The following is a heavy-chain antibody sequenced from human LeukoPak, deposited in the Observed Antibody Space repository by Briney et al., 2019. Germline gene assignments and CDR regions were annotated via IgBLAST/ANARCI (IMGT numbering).Heavy chain of an antibody. J-gene: IGHJ4*02. V-gene: IGHV3-23*01. CDR2: ISASGGST. D-gene: IGHD3-22*01. CDR3: AKDGGGYDTSGYYYGDY. CDR1: GFTFSSCA. Sequence: PGGSLRLSCAASGFTFSSCAMTWVRQAPGKGLEWVSAISASGGSTYYADSVKGRFTISRDNSKNTLFLQVHSLRAEDTAVYYCAKDGGGYDTSGYYYGDYWGQGTLVTVSS.